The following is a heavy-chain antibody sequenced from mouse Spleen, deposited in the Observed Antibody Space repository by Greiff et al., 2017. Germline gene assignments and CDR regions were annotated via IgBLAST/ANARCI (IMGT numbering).Heavy chain of an antibody. V-gene: IGHV1-64*01. CDR2: IHPNSGST. J-gene: IGHJ1*01. CDR1: GYTFTSYW. Sequence: QVQLQQPGAELVKPGASVKLSCKASGYTFTSYWMHWVKQRPGQGLEWIGMIHPNSGSTNYNEKFKSKATLTVDKSSSTAYVQLSSLTSEDSAVYYCARVFYYGSSFWYFDVWDAGTTVTVSS. D-gene: IGHD1-1*01. CDR3: ARVFYYGSSFWYFDV.